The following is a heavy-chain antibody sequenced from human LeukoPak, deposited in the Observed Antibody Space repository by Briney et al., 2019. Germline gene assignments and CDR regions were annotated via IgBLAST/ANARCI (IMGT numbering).Heavy chain of an antibody. CDR2: IYTSGST. D-gene: IGHD6-6*01. CDR1: GGSISSYY. Sequence: SSETLSLTCTVSGGSISSYYWSWIRQPAGKGLEWIGRIYTSGSTNYNPSLKSRVTISVDTSRNQFSLKLSSVTAADTAVYYCARAKAARPFMDVWGKGTTVTVSS. V-gene: IGHV4-4*07. J-gene: IGHJ6*03. CDR3: ARAKAARPFMDV.